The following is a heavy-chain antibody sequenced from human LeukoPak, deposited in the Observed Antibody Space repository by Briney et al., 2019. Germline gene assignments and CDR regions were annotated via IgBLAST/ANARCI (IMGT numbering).Heavy chain of an antibody. CDR1: GGTFSNYA. J-gene: IGHJ6*02. V-gene: IGHV1-69*04. CDR3: ASQFTPLSGMDV. CDR2: LIPLFGIT. Sequence: ASVKVSCKASGGTFSNYAFTWVRQAPGQGLEWVGRLIPLFGITNYAQKFEGRVTITADKSTSKAYMELNSLRSEDTAVYFCASQFTPLSGMDVWGQGTTVTVSS. D-gene: IGHD2-15*01.